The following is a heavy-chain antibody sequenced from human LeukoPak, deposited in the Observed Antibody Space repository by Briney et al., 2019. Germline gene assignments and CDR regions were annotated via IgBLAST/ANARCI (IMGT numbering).Heavy chain of an antibody. J-gene: IGHJ4*02. CDR2: ISAYNGNT. CDR1: GGTFSSYA. Sequence: ASVKVSCKASGGTFSSYAISWVRQAPGQGLEWIGWISAYNGNTNYAQKLQGRVTMTTDTSTSTAYMELRSLRSDDTAVYYCARDRGYYYDSSGTFDYWGQGTLVTVSS. D-gene: IGHD3-22*01. CDR3: ARDRGYYYDSSGTFDY. V-gene: IGHV1-18*01.